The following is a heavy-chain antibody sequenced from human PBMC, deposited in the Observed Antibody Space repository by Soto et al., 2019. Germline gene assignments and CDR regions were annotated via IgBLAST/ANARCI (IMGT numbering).Heavy chain of an antibody. V-gene: IGHV4-34*01. D-gene: IGHD2-15*01. CDR1: GVSFIGYY. CDR3: ARLGYCSGGSCYSWYYYYYMEF. CDR2: IDHSGST. Sequence: PSETLSLTCAVYGVSFIGYYWSWILQPPWKGLEWIGEIDHSGSTNYNPSLKSRVTISVDTSKNQFSLKLSSVTAADTAVYYCARLGYCSGGSCYSWYYYYYMEFWGKGTTVNVAS. J-gene: IGHJ6*03.